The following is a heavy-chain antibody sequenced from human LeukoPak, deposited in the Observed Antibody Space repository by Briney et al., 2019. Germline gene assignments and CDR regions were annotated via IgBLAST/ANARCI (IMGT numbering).Heavy chain of an antibody. J-gene: IGHJ4*02. Sequence: GASVKVSCKASGGTFSSYAISWVRQAPGQGLEWMGGIIPIFGTANYAQKFQGRVTITADKSTSTAYMELSSLRSEDTAVYYCARTIVGATRFDYWGQGTLVTVSS. D-gene: IGHD1-26*01. V-gene: IGHV1-69*06. CDR3: ARTIVGATRFDY. CDR2: IIPIFGTA. CDR1: GGTFSSYA.